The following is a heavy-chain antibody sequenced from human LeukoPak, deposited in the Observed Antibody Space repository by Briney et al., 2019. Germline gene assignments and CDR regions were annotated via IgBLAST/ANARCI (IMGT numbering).Heavy chain of an antibody. J-gene: IGHJ4*02. Sequence: GGSLRLSCAAPGFTFSSYSMNWVRQAPGKGLEWVSYISSSSSTIYYADSVKGRFTISRDNAKNSLYPQMNSLRAEDTAVYYCARGKEDYGDYVPFDYWGQGTLVTVSS. CDR2: ISSSSSTI. CDR1: GFTFSSYS. CDR3: ARGKEDYGDYVPFDY. V-gene: IGHV3-48*01. D-gene: IGHD4-17*01.